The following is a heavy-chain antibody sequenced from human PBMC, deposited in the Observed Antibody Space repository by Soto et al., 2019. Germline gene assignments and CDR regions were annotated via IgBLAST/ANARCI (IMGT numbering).Heavy chain of an antibody. CDR2: ISHDGINK. CDR3: ARDIYSSDYFVKWFEP. D-gene: IGHD6-19*01. CDR1: GFSFSSYA. Sequence: QVRLVESGGGVVQPGRSLRLSCTASGFSFSSYAMYWFRQPPGKGLEWVAVISHDGINKHYADSVKGRVTVSRDNSNHSLGLQLNSMGGEDTAMYYCARDIYSSDYFVKWFEPWGQGTLVTVSS. V-gene: IGHV3-30-3*01. J-gene: IGHJ5*02.